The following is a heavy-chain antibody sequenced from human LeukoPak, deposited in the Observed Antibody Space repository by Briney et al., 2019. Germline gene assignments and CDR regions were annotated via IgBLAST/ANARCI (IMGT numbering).Heavy chain of an antibody. Sequence: VASVKVSCKASGYTFTSYGISWVRQAPGQGLEWMGWISAYNGNTNYAQKLQGRVTMTADTSTSTAYMELRSLRSDDTAVYYCARDLLMARGYNWFDPWGQGTLVTVSS. J-gene: IGHJ5*02. V-gene: IGHV1-18*01. CDR3: ARDLLMARGYNWFDP. CDR1: GYTFTSYG. D-gene: IGHD5-24*01. CDR2: ISAYNGNT.